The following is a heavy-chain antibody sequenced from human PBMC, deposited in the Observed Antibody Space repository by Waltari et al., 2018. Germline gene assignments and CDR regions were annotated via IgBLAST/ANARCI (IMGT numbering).Heavy chain of an antibody. CDR3: AKGGTRLYSSSSIHFDY. J-gene: IGHJ4*02. V-gene: IGHV3-30*18. CDR1: GFTFSSYG. CDR2: ISYDGRSK. D-gene: IGHD6-6*01. Sequence: QVQLVESGGGVVQPGRSLRLSCAASGFTFSSYGMHWVRQAPGKGLEWVAVISYDGRSKDYADSRKGRFTISGDNSKNTRYLQMNSRRAEDTAVYYCAKGGTRLYSSSSIHFDYWGQGTLVTVSS.